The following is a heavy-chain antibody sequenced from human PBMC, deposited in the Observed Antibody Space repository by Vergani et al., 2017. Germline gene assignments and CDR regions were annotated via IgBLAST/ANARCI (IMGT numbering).Heavy chain of an antibody. CDR3: ARDGGEYDKDALDV. D-gene: IGHD2-21*01. J-gene: IGHJ3*01. V-gene: IGHV4-39*07. Sequence: QLQLQESGPGLVKPSETLSLTCTVSGGSITYGAFYWGWIRQSPGKGLEWIGSIYTSGATNYNPSLRSRAIMSVDASKKQFSLKLTSVTAADTAVYYCARDGGEYDKDALDVWGQGTKVTVTS. CDR1: GGSITYGAFY. CDR2: IYTSGAT.